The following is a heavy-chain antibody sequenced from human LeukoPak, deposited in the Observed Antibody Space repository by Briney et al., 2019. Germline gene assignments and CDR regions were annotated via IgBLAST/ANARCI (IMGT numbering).Heavy chain of an antibody. Sequence: ASVKVSCKASGYIFSSFGISWVRQAPGQGLEWMGWISAYNGNTNYAQKLQGRVTMTTDTSTSTAYMELRSLRSDDTAVYYCARAFSDYYDGSGQVTDIDYWGQGTLVTVSS. CDR2: ISAYNGNT. CDR1: GYIFSSFG. CDR3: ARAFSDYYDGSGQVTDIDY. J-gene: IGHJ4*02. D-gene: IGHD3-22*01. V-gene: IGHV1-18*01.